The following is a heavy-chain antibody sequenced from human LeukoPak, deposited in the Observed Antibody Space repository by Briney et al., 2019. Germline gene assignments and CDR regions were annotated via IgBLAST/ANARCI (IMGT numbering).Heavy chain of an antibody. D-gene: IGHD3-16*02. CDR2: IYYSGST. CDR1: GGPISSYY. Sequence: SETLSLTCTVSGGPISSYYWSWIRQPPGKGLEWIGYIYYSGSTNYNPSLKSRVTISVDTSKNQFSLKLSSVTAADTAVYYCARDKDYDYVWGSYRPTTHGYYFDYWGQGTLVTVSS. CDR3: ARDKDYDYVWGSYRPTTHGYYFDY. V-gene: IGHV4-59*12. J-gene: IGHJ4*02.